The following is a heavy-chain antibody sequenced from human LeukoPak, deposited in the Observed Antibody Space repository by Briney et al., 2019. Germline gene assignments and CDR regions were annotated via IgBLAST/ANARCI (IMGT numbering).Heavy chain of an antibody. V-gene: IGHV3-43*02. Sequence: GGSLRLSCAASGFNFDDYAMHWVRQAPGKGLEWASLISGEGARTYYADSVKGRFTISRDNREKSLYLQMNSLGSEDTALYYCAGGTGYWGQGSQVTVSS. CDR1: GFNFDDYA. CDR3: AGGTGY. CDR2: ISGEGART. J-gene: IGHJ4*02.